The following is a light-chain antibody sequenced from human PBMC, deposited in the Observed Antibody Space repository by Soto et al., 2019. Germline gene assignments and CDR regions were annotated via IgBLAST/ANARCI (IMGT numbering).Light chain of an antibody. Sequence: EIVLTQSPGTLSLSPGERATLSCRASQSVSSTYLAWYRQKSGQPPTLLIYRASTRATGIPDRFSGSGSGTDFTLTISRVEPEDFAVYYCHQYESLPRSFGGGTKVEIK. CDR2: RAS. CDR3: HQYESLPRS. J-gene: IGKJ4*01. V-gene: IGKV3-20*01. CDR1: QSVSSTY.